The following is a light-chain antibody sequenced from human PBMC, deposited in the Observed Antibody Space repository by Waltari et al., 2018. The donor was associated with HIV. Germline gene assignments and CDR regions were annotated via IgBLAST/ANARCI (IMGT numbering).Light chain of an antibody. Sequence: QSVLTQPPSASGTPGQRVTISCSGRSSNLGSNNVNWYQQLPGTAPKLLIYSNNQRPSGVPDRFSGSKSGTSASLAISGLQSEDEADYYCAAWDDSLNGVVFGGGTKLTVL. V-gene: IGLV1-44*01. CDR2: SNN. CDR3: AAWDDSLNGVV. J-gene: IGLJ2*01. CDR1: SSNLGSNN.